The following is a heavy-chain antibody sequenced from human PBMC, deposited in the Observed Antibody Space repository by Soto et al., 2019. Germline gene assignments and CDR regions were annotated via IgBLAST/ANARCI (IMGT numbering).Heavy chain of an antibody. CDR1: GGSIISANW. J-gene: IGHJ6*02. Sequence: SETLSLTCAVSGGSIISANWLTWVRQPPGKGLEWIGEIYHGGSTSYNPSLKSRVTLSLDKFKNHFSLNLTSVTAADTAVYYCARLSFYYGVDVWGQGTTVTVSS. V-gene: IGHV4-4*02. CDR3: ARLSFYYGVDV. CDR2: IYHGGST.